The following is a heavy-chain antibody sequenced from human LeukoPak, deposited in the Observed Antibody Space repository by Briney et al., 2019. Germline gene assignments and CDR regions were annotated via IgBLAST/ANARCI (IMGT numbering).Heavy chain of an antibody. CDR3: AKGGSFSFDI. D-gene: IGHD5-12*01. Sequence: GGSLRLSCAASGFTFSSYWMSWVRQAPGKGLAWVANIKQDGSEKYYVDSVKGRFTISRDNAKNSLYLQMHSLRAEDTAIYFCAKGGSFSFDIWGQGTKVTVSS. V-gene: IGHV3-7*03. CDR2: IKQDGSEK. CDR1: GFTFSSYW. J-gene: IGHJ3*02.